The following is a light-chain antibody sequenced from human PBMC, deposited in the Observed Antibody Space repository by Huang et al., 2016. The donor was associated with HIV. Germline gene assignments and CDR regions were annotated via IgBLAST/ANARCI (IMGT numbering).Light chain of an antibody. J-gene: IGKJ1*01. Sequence: DIVMTQSPLSLSVTPGEPASISCRSSQSLLKSNGYNYLDWYFQKPGQSPQILIYLSSNRASGVPDRFSGSGAGTDFTLKISRVEAEDVGVYYCMHAIESPRTCGQGTKVEIK. V-gene: IGKV2-28*01. CDR2: LSS. CDR1: QSLLKSNGYNY. CDR3: MHAIESPRT.